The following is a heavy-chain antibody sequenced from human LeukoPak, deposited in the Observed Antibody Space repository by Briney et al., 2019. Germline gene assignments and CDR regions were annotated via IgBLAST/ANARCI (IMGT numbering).Heavy chain of an antibody. J-gene: IGHJ3*02. D-gene: IGHD5-18*01. CDR2: IKQDGSEK. CDR3: ARLDPAMVMGAFDI. CDR1: GFTFSSYW. V-gene: IGHV3-7*01. Sequence: GGSLRLSCAASGFTFSSYWMNWVRQAPGKGLEWVANIKQDGSEKNYVDSVKGRFTIFRDNAKNSLYLQMNSLRAEDTAVYYCARLDPAMVMGAFDIWGQGTLVTVSS.